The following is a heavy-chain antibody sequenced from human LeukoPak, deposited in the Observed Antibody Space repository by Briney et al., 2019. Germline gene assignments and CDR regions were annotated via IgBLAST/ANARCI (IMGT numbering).Heavy chain of an antibody. CDR1: GGPIRSGDFY. V-gene: IGHV4-30-4*01. CDR2: IFYSGSL. CDR3: ARVRDDHYDNSAFYLYFDQ. Sequence: SETLSLTCTVSGGPIRSGDFYWSWVRQPPGKGLEWIGYIFYSGSLYYNPSLKSRLSISVDTSKNQFSLKLSSVTVADTAVYYCARVRDDHYDNSAFYLYFDQWGQGTLVTVSS. D-gene: IGHD3-22*01. J-gene: IGHJ4*02.